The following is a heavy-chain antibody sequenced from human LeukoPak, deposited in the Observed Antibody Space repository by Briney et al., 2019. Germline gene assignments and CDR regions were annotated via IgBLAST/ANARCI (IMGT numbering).Heavy chain of an antibody. CDR3: ARVSPHRRDAFDI. CDR1: GGSISSSSYY. V-gene: IGHV4-39*07. D-gene: IGHD1-14*01. J-gene: IGHJ3*02. CDR2: IYYSGST. Sequence: KASETLSLTCAVSGGSISSSSYYWGWIRQPPGKGLEWIGSIYYSGSTYYNPSLKSRVTISVDTSKNQFSLKLSSVTAADTAVYYCARVSPHRRDAFDIWGQGTMVTVSS.